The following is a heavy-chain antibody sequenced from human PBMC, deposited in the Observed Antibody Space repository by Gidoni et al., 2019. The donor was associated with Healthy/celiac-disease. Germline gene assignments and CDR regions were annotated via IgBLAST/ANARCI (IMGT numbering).Heavy chain of an antibody. CDR1: GCTFDDDA. D-gene: IGHD3-10*01. CDR2: ISWNSGSI. CDR3: AKDWNYYGSGSYSFFDY. V-gene: IGHV3-9*01. J-gene: IGHJ4*02. Sequence: EVQRVESGGGLVQPGRSLRLSCAASGCTFDDDAMQWVRQAPGKGLEWVSGISWNSGSIDDADSVKGRFTISRDHAKNSLYLQMNSLRAEDTALYYCAKDWNYYGSGSYSFFDYWGQGTLVTVSS.